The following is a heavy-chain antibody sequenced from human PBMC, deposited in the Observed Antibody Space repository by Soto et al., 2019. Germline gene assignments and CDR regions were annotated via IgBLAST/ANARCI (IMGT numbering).Heavy chain of an antibody. CDR3: ARHGGGGHNPILLYPLAI. V-gene: IGHV5-51*01. Sequence: LGESLKISCKGSGYSFTSYWIGWVRQMPGKGLEWMGIIYPGDSDTRYSPSFQGQVTISADMSSNTAYLQWSGLKASDTAIYYCARHGGGGHNPILLYPLAIWGQGTMVTVSS. D-gene: IGHD2-2*02. CDR2: IYPGDSDT. CDR1: GYSFTSYW. J-gene: IGHJ3*02.